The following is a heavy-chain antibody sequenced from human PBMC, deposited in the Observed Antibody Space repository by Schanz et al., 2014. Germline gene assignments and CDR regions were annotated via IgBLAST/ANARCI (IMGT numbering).Heavy chain of an antibody. CDR1: GFIFGDYA. J-gene: IGHJ5*02. V-gene: IGHV3-30*03. D-gene: IGHD3-16*01. CDR3: ARVETFNYDDITLYHHFFDP. Sequence: QVQLVESGGGVVQPGGSLRLSCAASGFIFGDYAIHWVRQAPGKGLEWVADISNHGLNTYFGDSVKGRFNIYRENSRNTVFLQMNSLNPEDMAIYYCARVETFNYDDITLYHHFFDPWGQGTLVTVSS. CDR2: ISNHGLNT.